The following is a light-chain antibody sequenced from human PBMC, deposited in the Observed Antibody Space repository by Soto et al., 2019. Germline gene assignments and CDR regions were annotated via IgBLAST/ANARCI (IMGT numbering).Light chain of an antibody. J-gene: IGKJ2*01. V-gene: IGKV1-5*01. Sequence: DIQMTQSPSTLSASVGARVTITCRASQSISSWLAGYQQKPGKAPKLLIYDASSLASGVPSRFSGSGSGTEFTLTNSSLQPDDFATYYCQQYDSYSPSFGQGTKLEIK. CDR2: DAS. CDR3: QQYDSYSPS. CDR1: QSISSW.